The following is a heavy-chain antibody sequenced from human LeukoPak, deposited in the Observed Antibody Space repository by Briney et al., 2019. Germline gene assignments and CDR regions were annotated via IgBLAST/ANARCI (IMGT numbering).Heavy chain of an antibody. CDR2: IYYSGST. D-gene: IGHD5/OR15-5a*01. Sequence: PSETLSLTCTVSGGSISSSSYYWGWIRQPPGKGLEWIGSIYYSGSTYYNPSLKSRVTVSADTSKNQFYLRLSSVTAADTALYYCATGGGIGVSHAWGQGTLVPVSS. V-gene: IGHV4-39*01. CDR1: GGSISSSSYY. J-gene: IGHJ5*02. CDR3: ATGGGIGVSHA.